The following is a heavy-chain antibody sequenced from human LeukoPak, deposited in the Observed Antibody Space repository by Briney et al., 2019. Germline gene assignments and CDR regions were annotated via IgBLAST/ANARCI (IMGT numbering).Heavy chain of an antibody. CDR3: ARLPYSSGWYYFDY. D-gene: IGHD6-19*01. CDR1: GSRFISYW. J-gene: IGHJ4*02. Sequence: GASLQISSKGSGSRFISYWIGWVRQMPGKGLECMGIIHPGESDTRYSPSFQGQVTISADKSTSPAYLQWSSLKASDTAMYYCARLPYSSGWYYFDYWGQGTLVTVSS. CDR2: IHPGESDT. V-gene: IGHV5-51*01.